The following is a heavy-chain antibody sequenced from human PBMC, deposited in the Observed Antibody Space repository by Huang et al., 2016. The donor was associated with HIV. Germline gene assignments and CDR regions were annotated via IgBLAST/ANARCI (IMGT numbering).Heavy chain of an antibody. CDR1: GGSLHGYY. Sequence: QVQLYQWGAGPLRPSETLSLTCGVSGGSLHGYYWNWLRQSPGRGREWIGGVNHGGSTKYNPSLKRRVTISVDTSKIQFSLNLTSVTATDTADYYCATSRSGSGWFLDIWGRGTLVSVS. V-gene: IGHV4-34*01. CDR2: VNHGGST. D-gene: IGHD6-19*01. J-gene: IGHJ2*01. CDR3: ATSRSGSGWFLDI.